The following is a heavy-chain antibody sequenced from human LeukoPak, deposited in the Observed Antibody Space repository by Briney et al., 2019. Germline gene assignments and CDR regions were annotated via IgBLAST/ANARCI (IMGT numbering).Heavy chain of an antibody. CDR3: AELGITMIGGV. CDR2: IRYDGSSK. D-gene: IGHD3-10*02. V-gene: IGHV3-30*02. Sequence: GGSLRLSCAASGSTFSNYAMHWVRQAPGKGLEWLAYIRYDGSSKYYADFVKGRFTISRDYSKNTLYLHMNSLRAENTAVYYCAELGITMIGGVWGKGTTVTISS. CDR1: GSTFSNYA. J-gene: IGHJ6*04.